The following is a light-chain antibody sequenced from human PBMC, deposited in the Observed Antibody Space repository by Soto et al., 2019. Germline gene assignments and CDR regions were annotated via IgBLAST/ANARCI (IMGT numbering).Light chain of an antibody. V-gene: IGKV3-20*01. CDR2: GAS. CDR1: QSVGNTF. CDR3: QLYGSSPGT. Sequence: EIVLTQSPGTLSLSPGERATLSCTASQSVGNTFLAWYQQRHGQAPRLVIYGASYRATGIPDRFSGSGSGTDFSLTISRLEPEDFAVYYCQLYGSSPGTFGQGTKMEI. J-gene: IGKJ1*01.